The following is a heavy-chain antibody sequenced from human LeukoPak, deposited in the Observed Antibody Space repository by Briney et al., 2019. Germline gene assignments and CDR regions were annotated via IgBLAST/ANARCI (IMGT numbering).Heavy chain of an antibody. CDR1: GFTFSSYA. CDR3: ARDNTGGEYSSSSDY. D-gene: IGHD6-6*01. CDR2: ISSSSSYI. V-gene: IGHV3-21*01. Sequence: GGSLRLSCAASGFTFSSYAMSWVRQAPGKGLEWVSSISSSSSYIYYADSVKGRFTISRDNAKNSLYLQMNSLRAEDTAVYYCARDNTGGEYSSSSDYWGQGTLVTVSS. J-gene: IGHJ4*02.